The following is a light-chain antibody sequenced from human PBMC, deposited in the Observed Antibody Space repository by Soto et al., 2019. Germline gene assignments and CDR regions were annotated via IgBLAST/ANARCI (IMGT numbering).Light chain of an antibody. Sequence: QSALTQPPSASESPGQSVTISCTGTSSDVGGYNYVSWYQQHPGKAPKLMIYEVNKRPSGVPDRFSGSKSGNSASLTFSGLQAEDEADYYCSSYAGSNNLVFGGGTQLTVL. J-gene: IGLJ2*01. CDR3: SSYAGSNNLV. CDR2: EVN. V-gene: IGLV2-8*01. CDR1: SSDVGGYNY.